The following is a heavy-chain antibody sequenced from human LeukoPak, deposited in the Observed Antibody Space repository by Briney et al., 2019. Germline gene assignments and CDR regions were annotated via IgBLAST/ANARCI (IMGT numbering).Heavy chain of an antibody. D-gene: IGHD4-23*01. V-gene: IGHV1-46*01. CDR1: GYTFTSYY. J-gene: IGHJ4*02. CDR2: INPSGGST. CDR3: ARDQYDYGGNSGVDY. Sequence: ASVKVSCKASGYTFTSYYMHWVRQAPGQGLEWMGIINPSGGSTSYAQKFQGRVTMTRDTSTSTVYMELRSLRSDDTAVYYCARDQYDYGGNSGVDYWGQGTLVTVSS.